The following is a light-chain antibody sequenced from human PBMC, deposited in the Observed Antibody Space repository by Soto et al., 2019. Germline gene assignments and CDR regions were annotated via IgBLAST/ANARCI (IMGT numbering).Light chain of an antibody. CDR1: SRVVGGYNY. CDR2: DVS. Sequence: SVVTLPAPVSGAPGQSITPSSPGTSRVVGGYNYVSWYQQHPGKAPKLMIYDVSNRPSGVSNRFSGSKSGNTASLTISGLQAEDEADYFCSSYTSSSTYVFGTGTKVTVL. CDR3: SSYTSSSTYV. J-gene: IGLJ1*01. V-gene: IGLV2-14*01.